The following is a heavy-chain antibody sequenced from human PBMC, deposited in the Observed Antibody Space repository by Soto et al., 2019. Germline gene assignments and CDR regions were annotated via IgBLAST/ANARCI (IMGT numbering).Heavy chain of an antibody. CDR1: GFTFSSYA. J-gene: IGHJ4*02. CDR2: ISASGAST. V-gene: IGHV3-23*01. D-gene: IGHD6-6*01. Sequence: GGSLRLSCASSGFTFSSYAMTWVRQAPGKGLEWVSTISASGASTYYADSVKGRFTISRDKSKNTLYLHMNILRAEDTAVYYCAKGGPYCSSPLDYWGQGTLVTVSS. CDR3: AKGGPYCSSPLDY.